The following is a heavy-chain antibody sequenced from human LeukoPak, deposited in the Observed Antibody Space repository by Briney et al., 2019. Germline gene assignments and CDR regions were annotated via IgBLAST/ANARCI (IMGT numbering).Heavy chain of an antibody. CDR2: FDPEDGET. CDR1: GYTLTELS. J-gene: IGHJ4*02. CDR3: ATDNSYGYPFDY. Sequence: ASVKVSYKVSGYTLTELSMHWVRQAPGNGLEWMGGFDPEDGETIYAQKFQGRVTMTEDTSTDTAYMELSSLRSEDTAVYYCATDNSYGYPFDYWGQGTLVTVSS. V-gene: IGHV1-24*01. D-gene: IGHD5-18*01.